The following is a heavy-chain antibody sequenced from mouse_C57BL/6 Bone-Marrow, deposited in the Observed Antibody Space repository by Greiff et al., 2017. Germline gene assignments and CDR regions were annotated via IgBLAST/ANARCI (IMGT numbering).Heavy chain of an antibody. V-gene: IGHV5-4*03. J-gene: IGHJ2*01. D-gene: IGHD1-1*01. CDR2: ISDGGSYT. CDR1: GFTFSSYA. CDR3: ARLHYYGSSYRYFDY. Sequence: DVKLVESGGGLVKPGGSLKLSCAASGFTFSSYAMSWVRQTPEKRLEWVATISDGGSYTYYPDNVKGRFTISRDNAKNNLYLQMSHLKSEDTAMYYCARLHYYGSSYRYFDYWGQGTTLTVSS.